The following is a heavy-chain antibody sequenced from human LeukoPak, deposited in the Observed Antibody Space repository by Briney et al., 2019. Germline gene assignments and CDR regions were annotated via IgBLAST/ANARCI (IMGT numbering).Heavy chain of an antibody. CDR2: IYYSGST. D-gene: IGHD3-3*01. CDR1: GGSISSSSYY. CDR3: ASRRGDFWSGYLNWFDP. Sequence: SETLSLTCTVSGGSISSSSYYWGWIRQPPGKGLEWIGSIYYSGSTYYNPSLKSRVTIPVDTSKNQFSLKLSSVTAADTAVYYCASRRGDFWSGYLNWFDPWGQGTLVTVSS. J-gene: IGHJ5*02. V-gene: IGHV4-39*01.